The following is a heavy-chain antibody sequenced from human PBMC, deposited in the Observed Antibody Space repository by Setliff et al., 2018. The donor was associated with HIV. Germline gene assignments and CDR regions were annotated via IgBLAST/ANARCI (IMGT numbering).Heavy chain of an antibody. Sequence: SETLSLTCIVSGGSISNYYWGWIRQSPGKGLEWIGFIHHSGSTNYNPSLESRVTTSLDTANNHFSLNLRSVTAADTAVYYCSRQQLDGFRYKYYYMDVWGKGTTVTVSS. CDR3: SRQQLDGFRYKYYYMDV. J-gene: IGHJ6*03. V-gene: IGHV4-59*01. CDR1: GGSISNYY. D-gene: IGHD6-13*01. CDR2: IHHSGST.